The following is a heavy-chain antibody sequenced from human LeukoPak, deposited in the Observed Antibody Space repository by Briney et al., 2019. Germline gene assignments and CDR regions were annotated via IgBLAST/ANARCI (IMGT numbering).Heavy chain of an antibody. D-gene: IGHD6-19*01. V-gene: IGHV4-30-4*01. CDR1: GGSISSGDYY. CDR3: ARDASSGSGGGFDY. J-gene: IGHJ4*02. CDR2: IYYSGST. Sequence: SETLSLTCTVSGGSISSGDYYWSWIRQPPGKGLEWIGYIYYSGSTYYNPSLKSRVTISVDTSKNQFSLKLSSVTAADTAVYYCARDASSGSGGGFDYWGQGTLVIVSS.